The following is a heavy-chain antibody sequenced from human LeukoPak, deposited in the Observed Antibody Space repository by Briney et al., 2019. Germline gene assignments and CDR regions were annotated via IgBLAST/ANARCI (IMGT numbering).Heavy chain of an antibody. V-gene: IGHV1-18*01. Sequence: ASVKVSCKASGGTFSSYAISWVRQAPGQGLEWMGWISAYNGNTNYAQKLQGRVTMTTDTSTSTAYMELRSLRSDDTAVYYCARVRIDYYDSSGYYRDFDYWGRGTLVTVSS. CDR2: ISAYNGNT. CDR1: GGTFSSYA. D-gene: IGHD3-22*01. J-gene: IGHJ4*02. CDR3: ARVRIDYYDSSGYYRDFDY.